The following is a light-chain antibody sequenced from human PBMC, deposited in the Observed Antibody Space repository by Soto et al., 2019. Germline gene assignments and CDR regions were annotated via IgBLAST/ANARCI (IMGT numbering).Light chain of an antibody. J-gene: IGKJ1*01. CDR3: QQYNNWPPWT. CDR2: GAS. Sequence: EIVMTQSPATLSVSPGERATLSCRASQSVSSNLAWYQQKPGQAPRLLIYGASTMATGIPPRFSGSRSGTEFTLTISSLQSEDFAVYFCQQYNNWPPWTFGQGTKVETK. CDR1: QSVSSN. V-gene: IGKV3-15*01.